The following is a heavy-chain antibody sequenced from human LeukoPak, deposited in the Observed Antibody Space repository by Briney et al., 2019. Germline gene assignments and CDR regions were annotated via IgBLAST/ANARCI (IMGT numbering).Heavy chain of an antibody. CDR1: GFTFSSYW. Sequence: HAGGSLRLSCAASGFTFSSYWMHWVRQAPGKGLVWVSRINSDGSSTSYADSVKGRFTISRDNAKNTLYLQMNSLRAEDTAVYYCARALPRIAVAGRHRAFDIWGQGTMVTVSS. CDR3: ARALPRIAVAGRHRAFDI. J-gene: IGHJ3*02. D-gene: IGHD6-19*01. CDR2: INSDGSST. V-gene: IGHV3-74*01.